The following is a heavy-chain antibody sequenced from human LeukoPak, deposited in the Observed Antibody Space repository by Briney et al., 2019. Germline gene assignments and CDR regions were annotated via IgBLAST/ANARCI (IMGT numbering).Heavy chain of an antibody. J-gene: IGHJ6*03. Sequence: SVKVSCKASGGTFSSYAISWVRQAPGQGLEWMGGIIPIFGTANYAQKFQGRVTITTDESTSTAYMELSSLRSEDTAVYYCARVGGYQLLPGPYYYYYMDVWGKGTTVTVSS. V-gene: IGHV1-69*05. CDR3: ARVGGYQLLPGPYYYYYMDV. CDR1: GGTFSSYA. CDR2: IIPIFGTA. D-gene: IGHD2-2*01.